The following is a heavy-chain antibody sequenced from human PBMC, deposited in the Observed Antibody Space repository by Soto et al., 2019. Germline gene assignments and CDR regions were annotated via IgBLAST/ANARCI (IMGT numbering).Heavy chain of an antibody. CDR3: ARNDNSGLDY. CDR1: GYTFTTYY. V-gene: IGHV1-46*01. CDR2: INPTGAST. Sequence: QVQLVQSGAEVKQPGASVKLSCKASGYTFTTYYIHWVRHDPGQGLEWMGMINPTGASTSYAQKFQGRVTMTRDTSTSTVYMELSSLSSDDTAVYYCARNDNSGLDYWGQGTLVTVSS. D-gene: IGHD3-22*01. J-gene: IGHJ4*02.